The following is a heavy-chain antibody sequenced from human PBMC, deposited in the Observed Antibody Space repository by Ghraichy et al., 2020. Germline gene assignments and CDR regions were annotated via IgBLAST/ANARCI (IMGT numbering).Heavy chain of an antibody. CDR3: ARGVTRIAARRFAWFDP. D-gene: IGHD6-6*01. CDR1: GGSFSGYY. CDR2: INHSGST. J-gene: IGHJ5*02. V-gene: IGHV4-34*01. Sequence: SETLSLTCAVYGGSFSGYYWSWIRQPPGKGLEWIGEINHSGSTNYNPSLKSRVTISVDTSKNQFSLKLSSVTAADTAVYYCARGVTRIAARRFAWFDPWGQGTLVTVSS.